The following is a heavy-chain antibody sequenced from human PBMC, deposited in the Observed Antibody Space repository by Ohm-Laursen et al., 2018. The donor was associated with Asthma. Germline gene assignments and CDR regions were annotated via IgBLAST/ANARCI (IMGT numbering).Heavy chain of an antibody. CDR2: INSDGSST. Sequence: SLRLSCAASGFTFSSYWMHWVRQAPGKGLVWVSRINSDGSSTSYADSVKGRFTISRDNAENTLYLQMNSLRAEDTAVYYCARNRRYCTNGVCPNWFDPWGQGTLVTVSS. V-gene: IGHV3-74*01. CDR1: GFTFSSYW. CDR3: ARNRRYCTNGVCPNWFDP. D-gene: IGHD2-8*01. J-gene: IGHJ5*02.